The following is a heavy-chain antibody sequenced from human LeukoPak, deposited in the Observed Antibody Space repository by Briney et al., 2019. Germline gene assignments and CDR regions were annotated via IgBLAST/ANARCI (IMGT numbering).Heavy chain of an antibody. CDR2: ISGSGGST. V-gene: IGHV3-23*01. Sequence: GGSLRLSCAASGFTFSSYSMSWVRQAPGKGLEWVSAISGSGGSTYYPDSVKGRFTISRDNSKNTLYLQMNSLRAEDTAVYYCAKEKQSSGYFDYWGQGTLVTVSS. D-gene: IGHD3-22*01. CDR3: AKEKQSSGYFDY. J-gene: IGHJ4*02. CDR1: GFTFSSYS.